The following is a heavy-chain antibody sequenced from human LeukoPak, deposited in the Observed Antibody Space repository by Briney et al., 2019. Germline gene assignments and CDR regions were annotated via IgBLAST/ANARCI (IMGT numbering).Heavy chain of an antibody. J-gene: IGHJ4*02. V-gene: IGHV1-18*01. D-gene: IGHD4-23*01. Sequence: ASVKVSCKASGYTFTSYGISWVRQAPGQGLEWMGWISAYNGNTNYAQKLQGRVTMTTDTSTSTAYMELRSLRSDDTAVYYCERGTRGVNSPYFDYWGQGTLVTVSS. CDR3: ERGTRGVNSPYFDY. CDR2: ISAYNGNT. CDR1: GYTFTSYG.